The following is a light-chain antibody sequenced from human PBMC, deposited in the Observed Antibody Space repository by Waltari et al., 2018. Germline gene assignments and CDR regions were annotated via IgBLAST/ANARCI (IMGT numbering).Light chain of an antibody. V-gene: IGKV1-39*01. CDR2: AAS. CDR1: QNIRIY. Sequence: DIQMTQSPSSLSASVGDKVTITCRASQNIRIYLNWYQQKPGKAPMLLIYAASSLQSWVPSRFSGSGSGTDFTLTISRLQPEDFATYYCQQSYSSPRHTFGQGTKVEIK. CDR3: QQSYSSPRHT. J-gene: IGKJ2*01.